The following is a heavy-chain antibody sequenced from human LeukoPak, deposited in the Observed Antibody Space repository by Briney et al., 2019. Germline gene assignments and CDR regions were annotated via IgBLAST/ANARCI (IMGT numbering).Heavy chain of an antibody. V-gene: IGHV4-61*02. CDR1: GGSISSGSYY. D-gene: IGHD4-23*01. Sequence: PSETLSLTCTVSGGSISSGSYYWRWIRQPAGKGLEWIGRIYTSGSTNYNPSLKSRVTISVDTSKNQFSLKLSSVTAADTAVYYCASGRWDYGGNSGYFDYWGQGTLVTVSS. J-gene: IGHJ4*02. CDR3: ASGRWDYGGNSGYFDY. CDR2: IYTSGST.